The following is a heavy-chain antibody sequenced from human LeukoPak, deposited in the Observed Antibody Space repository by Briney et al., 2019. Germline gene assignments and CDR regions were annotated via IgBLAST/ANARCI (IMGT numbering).Heavy chain of an antibody. Sequence: ASVKVSCKASGYTFANYYMHWVRQAPGQGLEWMGGIIPVFGTANYAEKFQDRVTITADKSTSTAYMELSSLRSEDTAMYYCAINQAGYCGGGSCYRHEFYYMDVWGKGTSVTVSS. CDR3: AINQAGYCGGGSCYRHEFYYMDV. D-gene: IGHD2-15*01. CDR2: IIPVFGTA. J-gene: IGHJ6*03. V-gene: IGHV1-69*06. CDR1: GYTFANYY.